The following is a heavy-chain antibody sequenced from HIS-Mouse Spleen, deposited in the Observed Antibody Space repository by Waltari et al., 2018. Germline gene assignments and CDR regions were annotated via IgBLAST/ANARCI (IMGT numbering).Heavy chain of an antibody. Sequence: QLQLQESGPGLVKPSATLSLTCTVSGGSISSSSYYWGWIRQPPGKGLEWIGSINYSGSTYYNPSLKSRVTISVDTSKNQFSLKLSSVTAADTAVYYCAREFGLLPPISSRDYDAFDIWGQGTMVTVSS. V-gene: IGHV4-39*07. CDR2: INYSGST. CDR3: AREFGLLPPISSRDYDAFDI. D-gene: IGHD3-10*01. CDR1: GGSISSSSYY. J-gene: IGHJ3*02.